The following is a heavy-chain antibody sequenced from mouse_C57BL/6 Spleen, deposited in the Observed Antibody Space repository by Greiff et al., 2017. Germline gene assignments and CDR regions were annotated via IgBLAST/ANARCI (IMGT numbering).Heavy chain of an antibody. V-gene: IGHV1-59*01. Sequence: QVQLQQPGAELVRPGTSVKLSCKASGYTFTSYWMHWVKQRPGQGLEWIGVIDPSDSYTNYNQKFKGKATLTVDTSSSTAYMQLSSLTSADSAVYYCARKDYSHWYFDVWGTGTTVTVSS. J-gene: IGHJ1*03. CDR3: ARKDYSHWYFDV. D-gene: IGHD2-12*01. CDR2: IDPSDSYT. CDR1: GYTFTSYW.